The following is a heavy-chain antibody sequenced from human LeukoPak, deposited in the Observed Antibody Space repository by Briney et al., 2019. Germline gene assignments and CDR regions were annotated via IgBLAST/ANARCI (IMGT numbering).Heavy chain of an antibody. D-gene: IGHD2-2*01. V-gene: IGHV3-7*01. CDR3: ARGYCSGTSCSGAFDI. CDR2: IGQDGTEK. J-gene: IGHJ3*02. Sequence: GGSLRLSCATSGFNFSSHWMSWVRQAPGEELEWVANIGQDGTEKNYVDSVKGRFTISRDNAKNSLYLQMSSLRAEDTAVYHCARGYCSGTSCSGAFDIWGQGTMVPVSS. CDR1: GFNFSSHW.